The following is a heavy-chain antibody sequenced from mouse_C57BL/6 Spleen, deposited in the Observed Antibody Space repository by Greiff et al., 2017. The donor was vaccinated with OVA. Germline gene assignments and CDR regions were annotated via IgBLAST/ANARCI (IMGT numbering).Heavy chain of an antibody. D-gene: IGHD4-1*01. CDR2: INPSNGGT. CDR1: GYTFTSYW. J-gene: IGHJ1*03. V-gene: IGHV1-53*01. CDR3: AEDWAYWYFEV. Sequence: QVQLQQPGTELVKPGASVKLSCKASGYTFTSYWMHWVKQRPGQGLEWIGNINPSNGGTNYNEKFKSKATLTVDKSSSTAYMQLSSLTSDDSAVDYCAEDWAYWYFEVWGTGTTVTVSS.